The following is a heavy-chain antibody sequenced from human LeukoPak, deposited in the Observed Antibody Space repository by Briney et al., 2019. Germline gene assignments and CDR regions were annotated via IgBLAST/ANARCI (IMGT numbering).Heavy chain of an antibody. CDR3: ARDGGVLRYFDWLSQGTDY. Sequence: GASVKVSCKASGCTFTSYGISWVRQAPGQGLEWMVWISAYNGNTNYAQKLQGRVTMTTDTSTSTAYMELRSLRSDDTAVYYCARDGGVLRYFDWLSQGTDYWGQGTLVTVSS. CDR1: GCTFTSYG. J-gene: IGHJ4*02. V-gene: IGHV1-18*01. D-gene: IGHD3-9*01. CDR2: ISAYNGNT.